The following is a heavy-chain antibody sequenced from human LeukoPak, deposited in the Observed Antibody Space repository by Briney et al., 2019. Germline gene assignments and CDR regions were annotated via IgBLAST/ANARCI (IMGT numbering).Heavy chain of an antibody. V-gene: IGHV3-23*01. D-gene: IGHD1-26*01. CDR3: TKRVKYGGTWDHFAD. J-gene: IGHJ4*02. Sequence: GGSLRLSFAASGFTFDNYRMSWVRQAPGKGLEWVSPVNADGGNTYYADSVKGRFTISRDNSKSTLILQMNSLRVEDTALYYCTKRVKYGGTWDHFADWGQGTLVTVSS. CDR1: GFTFDNYR. CDR2: VNADGGNT.